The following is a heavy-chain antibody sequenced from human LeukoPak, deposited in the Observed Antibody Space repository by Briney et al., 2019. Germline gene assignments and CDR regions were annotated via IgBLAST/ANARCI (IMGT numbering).Heavy chain of an antibody. V-gene: IGHV3-74*01. CDR1: GFTFSSDW. CDR2: INGDGSST. J-gene: IGHJ4*02. D-gene: IGHD3-16*01. CDR3: VRGINS. Sequence: GGSLRLSCAASGFTFSSDWMHWVRQAPGKGVVCVSYINGDGSSTNYADSVRGRFTISRDNAKKTLYMQMNSLRDEDTAVYYGVRGINSWGLGTLVTVSS.